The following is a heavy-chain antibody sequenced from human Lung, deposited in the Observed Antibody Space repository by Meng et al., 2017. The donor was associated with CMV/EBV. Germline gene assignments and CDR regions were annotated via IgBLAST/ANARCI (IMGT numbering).Heavy chain of an antibody. CDR1: GYTFNRYG. CDR3: ARDWECLDRSDVFDN. D-gene: IGHD3-9*01. V-gene: IGHV1-18*01. CDR2: VGGCDGDT. J-gene: IGHJ3*02. Sequence: ASVXVSXKASGYTFNRYGISWVRQAPGQGLEWLGWVGGCDGDTNYALEFRGRVTMTTDTVTNTAYMELRSLTSDDTAVYYCARDWECLDRSDVFDNWGQGTMVTVSS.